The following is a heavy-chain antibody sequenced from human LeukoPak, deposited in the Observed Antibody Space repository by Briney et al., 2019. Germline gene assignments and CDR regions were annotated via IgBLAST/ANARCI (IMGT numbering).Heavy chain of an antibody. V-gene: IGHV3-7*01. CDR3: ARDRPIYSNHNWFDP. D-gene: IGHD4-11*01. CDR1: GFTFSSYW. J-gene: IGHJ5*02. CDR2: IKQDGSEK. Sequence: GGSLRLSCAASGFTFSSYWMSWVRQAPGKGLEWVANIKQDGSEKYYVDSVKDRFTISRDNAKNSLYLQMNSLRAEDTAVYYCARDRPIYSNHNWFDPWGQGTLVTVSS.